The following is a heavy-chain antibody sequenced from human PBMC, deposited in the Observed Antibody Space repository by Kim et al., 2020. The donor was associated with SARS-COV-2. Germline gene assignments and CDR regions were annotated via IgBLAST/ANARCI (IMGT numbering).Heavy chain of an antibody. J-gene: IGHJ6*02. CDR3: ARVSGPYDYDDYDYGMDV. CDR1: GGSVNIGSYY. D-gene: IGHD4-17*01. V-gene: IGHV4-61*01. CDR2: IYYSGST. Sequence: SETLSLTCTVSGGSVNIGSYYWSWIRQPPGKGLEWIGYIYYSGSTNYNPSLKSRVTISVDTSKYQFSLKLSSVTAADTAVYYCARVSGPYDYDDYDYGMDVWGQGTTVTVSS.